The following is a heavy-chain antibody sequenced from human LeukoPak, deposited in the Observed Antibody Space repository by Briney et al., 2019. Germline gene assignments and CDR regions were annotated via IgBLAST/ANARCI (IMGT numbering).Heavy chain of an antibody. D-gene: IGHD1-26*01. CDR3: ANSIGAPGSYVPQFDY. Sequence: GGSLRLSCAASGFTFSSYAMSWVRQAPGKGLEWVSAISGSGGSTYYADSVKGRFTISRDNSKNTLYLQTNSLRAEDTAVYYCANSIGAPGSYVPQFDYWGQGTLVTVSS. J-gene: IGHJ4*02. CDR2: ISGSGGST. V-gene: IGHV3-23*01. CDR1: GFTFSSYA.